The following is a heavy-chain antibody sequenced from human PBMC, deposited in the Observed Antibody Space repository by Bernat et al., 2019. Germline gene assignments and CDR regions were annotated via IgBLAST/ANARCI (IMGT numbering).Heavy chain of an antibody. Sequence: QVQLVQSGAEVKKPGASVKVSCKVSGYTLTELSMHWVRQAPGKGLEWMGGFDPEDGETIYAQKFQGRVTMTEDTSTDTAYMELSSLRSEDTAVYYCATALRRYNWNDLTGRAPFDYWGQGTLVTVSS. J-gene: IGHJ4*02. CDR3: ATALRRYNWNDLTGRAPFDY. D-gene: IGHD1-1*01. CDR1: GYTLTELS. V-gene: IGHV1-24*01. CDR2: FDPEDGET.